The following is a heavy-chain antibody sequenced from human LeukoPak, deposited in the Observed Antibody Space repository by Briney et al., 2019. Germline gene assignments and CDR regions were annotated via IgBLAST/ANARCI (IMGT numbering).Heavy chain of an antibody. Sequence: GGSLRLSCAASGFTFSSYSMKWVRQAPGKGLEWVSSISSSSSYIYYADSVKGRFTISRANPPNSLYLQINSLRAEETAVYYCARGPYYYYYMDVWGKGTTVTVSS. V-gene: IGHV3-21*01. CDR3: ARGPYYYYYMDV. CDR1: GFTFSSYS. J-gene: IGHJ6*03. CDR2: ISSSSSYI.